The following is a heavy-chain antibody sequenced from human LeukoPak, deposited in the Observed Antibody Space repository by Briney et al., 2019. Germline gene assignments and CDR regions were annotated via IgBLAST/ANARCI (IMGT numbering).Heavy chain of an antibody. CDR2: INPSGGST. V-gene: IGHV1-46*01. CDR3: ARDQVRSVVGARWFDP. Sequence: ASVKVSCKASGYTFTGYYMHWVRQAPGQGLEWMGIINPSGGSTSYAQKFQGRVTMTRDTSTSTVYMELSSLRSEDTAVYYCARDQVRSVVGARWFDPWGQGTLVTVSS. D-gene: IGHD3-22*01. J-gene: IGHJ5*02. CDR1: GYTFTGYY.